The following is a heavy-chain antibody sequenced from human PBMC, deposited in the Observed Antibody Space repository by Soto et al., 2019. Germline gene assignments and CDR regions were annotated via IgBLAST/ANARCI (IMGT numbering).Heavy chain of an antibody. CDR1: GYTFTIYD. Sequence: ASVKVSCKASGYTFTIYDINCVLQSTLQWLEWMGWMNPNSGNTGYAQKFQGRVTMTRNTSISTAYMELSSLRSEDTAVYYCARGTVRGYSYGYPIYYYYYGMDVWGQGTTVTVSS. CDR3: ARGTVRGYSYGYPIYYYYYGMDV. CDR2: MNPNSGNT. J-gene: IGHJ6*02. V-gene: IGHV1-8*01. D-gene: IGHD5-18*01.